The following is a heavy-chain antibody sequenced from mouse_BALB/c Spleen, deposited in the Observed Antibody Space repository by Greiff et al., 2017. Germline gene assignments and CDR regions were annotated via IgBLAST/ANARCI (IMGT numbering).Heavy chain of an antibody. Sequence: EVQLVESGGGLVKPGGSLKLSCAASGFTFSSYAMSWVRQTPEKRLEWVASISSGGSTYYPDSVKGRFTISRDNARNILYLQMSSLRSEDTAMYYCAREIYYYGSSYDAMDYWGQGTSVTVSS. CDR1: GFTFSSYA. CDR2: ISSGGST. J-gene: IGHJ4*01. CDR3: AREIYYYGSSYDAMDY. D-gene: IGHD1-1*01. V-gene: IGHV5-6-5*01.